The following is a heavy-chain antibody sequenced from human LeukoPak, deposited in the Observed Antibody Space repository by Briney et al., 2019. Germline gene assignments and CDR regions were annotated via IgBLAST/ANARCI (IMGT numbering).Heavy chain of an antibody. D-gene: IGHD6-19*01. Sequence: TGGSLRLSCAASGFTFSSNAISWVRQAPGKGLEWVSSISGGGTGTFYADSVKGRFSISRDNAKSSLYLQMNSLRVEDTAVYYCALLAVASDFDYWGQGALVTVSS. CDR1: GFTFSSNA. CDR2: ISGGGTGT. CDR3: ALLAVASDFDY. V-gene: IGHV3-23*01. J-gene: IGHJ4*02.